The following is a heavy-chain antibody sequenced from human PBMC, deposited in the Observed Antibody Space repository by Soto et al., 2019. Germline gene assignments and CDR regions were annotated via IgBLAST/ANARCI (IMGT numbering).Heavy chain of an antibody. CDR3: ARGGRRSPGMDV. CDR2: IYYSGST. CDR1: GGSISSGGYY. J-gene: IGHJ6*02. Sequence: QVQLQESGPGLVKPSQTLSLTCTVSGGSISSGGYYWSWIRQHPGKGLEWIGYIYYSGSTNYNPSLTSQITISVDTSKNQFSLNLSSVTAADTAVYYCARGGRRSPGMDVWGQGTTVTVSS. V-gene: IGHV4-31*01.